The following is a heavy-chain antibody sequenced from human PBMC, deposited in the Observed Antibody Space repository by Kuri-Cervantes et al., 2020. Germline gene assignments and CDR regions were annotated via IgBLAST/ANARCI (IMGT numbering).Heavy chain of an antibody. CDR2: FDPEDGET. V-gene: IGHV1-24*01. J-gene: IGHJ4*02. CDR1: GYTLTELS. Sequence: ASVKVSCQFCGYTLTELSMHWVRQAPGKGLEWMGGFDPEDGETIYAQKSQGRVTMTEDTSTDTAYMELSSLRSEDTAVYYCATEGGSGSFGWVFDDWGQGTLVTVSS. D-gene: IGHD3-10*01. CDR3: ATEGGSGSFGWVFDD.